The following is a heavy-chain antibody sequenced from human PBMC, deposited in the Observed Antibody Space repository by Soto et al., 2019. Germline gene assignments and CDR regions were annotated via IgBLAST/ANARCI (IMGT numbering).Heavy chain of an antibody. D-gene: IGHD1-1*01. Sequence: QVQLQPWGAGLLKPSETLSLTFAVYGGSFSSYYWSWIRQPPGKGLEWIGDVNHSGSTNYNPSLKSRVTISVDTSKNQSSLKLSSVTAADTAVYYCATATSSGYDYSGDGTLVTVSS. CDR2: VNHSGST. V-gene: IGHV4-34*01. J-gene: IGHJ4*01. CDR3: ATATSSGYDY. CDR1: GGSFSSYY.